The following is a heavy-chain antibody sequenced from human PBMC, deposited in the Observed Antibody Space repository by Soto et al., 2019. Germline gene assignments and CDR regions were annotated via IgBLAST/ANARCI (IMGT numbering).Heavy chain of an antibody. Sequence: GGSLRLSCAASGFTFSSYWMSWVRQAPGKGLEWVANIKQDGSEKYYVDSVKGRFTISRDNAKNSLYLQMNSLRAEDTAVYYCAGRHCTNGVCYRGYLEYYFDYWGQGTLVTVSS. CDR2: IKQDGSEK. V-gene: IGHV3-7*01. CDR1: GFTFSSYW. D-gene: IGHD2-8*01. CDR3: AGRHCTNGVCYRGYLEYYFDY. J-gene: IGHJ4*02.